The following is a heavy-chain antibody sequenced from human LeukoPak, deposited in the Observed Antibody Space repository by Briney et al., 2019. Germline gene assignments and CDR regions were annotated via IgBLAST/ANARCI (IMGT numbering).Heavy chain of an antibody. V-gene: IGHV5-51*01. CDR1: GYSFTSYW. CDR3: ARLIAVAGTTYFDY. Sequence: LGESLKISCKGSGYSFTSYWIGWVRQMPVKGLEWMGIIYPGDSDPRYSPSFQGQVTISAAKSISTAYLQWSSLKASDTAIYYCARLIAVAGTTYFDYWGQGTLVTVSS. D-gene: IGHD6-19*01. J-gene: IGHJ4*02. CDR2: IYPGDSDP.